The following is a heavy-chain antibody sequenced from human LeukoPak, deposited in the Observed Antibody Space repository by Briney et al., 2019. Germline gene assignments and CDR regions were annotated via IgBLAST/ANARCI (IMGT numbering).Heavy chain of an antibody. V-gene: IGHV3-7*01. J-gene: IGHJ4*02. D-gene: IGHD3-22*01. Sequence: PGGSLRLSCAASGFTFSGYWMSWVRQAPGKGLEWVANINLDGSVRHYVDSARGRFTISRDNAKNSLYLQMNSLRAEDTALYYCATSDDSSGSDWGQGTLDTVSS. CDR3: ATSDDSSGSD. CDR2: INLDGSVR. CDR1: GFTFSGYW.